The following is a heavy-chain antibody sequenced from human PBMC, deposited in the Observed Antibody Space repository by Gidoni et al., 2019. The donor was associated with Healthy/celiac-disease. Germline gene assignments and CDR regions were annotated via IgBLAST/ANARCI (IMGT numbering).Heavy chain of an antibody. Sequence: QVQLQQSGPGLVKPSQTLSLTCAISGDSVSSNSAAWNWIRQSPSGGLEWLGRTYYRSKWYNDYAVSVKSRITINPDTSKNQFSLQLNSVTPEDTAVYYCARSFLAAAGTARQGNWFDPWGQGTLVTVSS. J-gene: IGHJ5*02. CDR2: TYYRSKWYN. D-gene: IGHD6-13*01. CDR1: GDSVSSNSAA. CDR3: ARSFLAAAGTARQGNWFDP. V-gene: IGHV6-1*01.